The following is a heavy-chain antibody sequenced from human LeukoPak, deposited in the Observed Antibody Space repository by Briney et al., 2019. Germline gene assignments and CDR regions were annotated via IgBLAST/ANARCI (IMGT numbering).Heavy chain of an antibody. CDR1: GFAFSSYW. V-gene: IGHV3-7*01. CDR3: ARVGSGWSDY. J-gene: IGHJ4*02. CDR2: IKQEGSEK. Sequence: GGSLRLSCAASGFAFSSYWMSWVRQAPGKGLEWVANIKQEGSEKYYVDPVKGRFTISRDNVKNSLYLQMNSLRAEDTAVYYCARVGSGWSDYWGQGTLVTVSS. D-gene: IGHD6-19*01.